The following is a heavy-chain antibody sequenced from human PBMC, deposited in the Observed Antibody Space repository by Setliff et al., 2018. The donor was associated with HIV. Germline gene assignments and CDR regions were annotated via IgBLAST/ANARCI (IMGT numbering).Heavy chain of an antibody. CDR2: ISNSGSN. V-gene: IGHV4-39*01. Sequence: SETLSLTCTVSGGSISRTSYYWGWIRQPPGKGLGWIGSISNSGSNYYSPSLKSRVTISVDTSKNQFSLKVNSVTAADTAVYFCARLAIYGSDWGQGTTVTVSS. CDR3: ARLAIYGSD. CDR1: GGSISRTSYY. J-gene: IGHJ6*02. D-gene: IGHD3-10*01.